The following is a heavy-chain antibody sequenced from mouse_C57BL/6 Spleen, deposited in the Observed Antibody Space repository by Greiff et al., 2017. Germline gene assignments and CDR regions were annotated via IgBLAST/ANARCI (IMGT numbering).Heavy chain of an antibody. J-gene: IGHJ2*01. CDR2: INPNNGGT. CDR3: ARQAYDGLDY. V-gene: IGHV1-26*01. Sequence: EVQLQQSGPELVKPGASVKISCKASGYTFTDYYMNWVQQSHGKSLEWIGDINPNNGGTSYNQKFKGKATLTVDKSSSTAYMELRSLTSEDSAVYYCARQAYDGLDYWGQGTTLTVSS. CDR1: GYTFTDYY. D-gene: IGHD2-3*01.